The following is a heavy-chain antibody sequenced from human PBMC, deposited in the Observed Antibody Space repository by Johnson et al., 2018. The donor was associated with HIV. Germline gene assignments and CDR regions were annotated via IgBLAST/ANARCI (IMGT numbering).Heavy chain of an antibody. CDR3: VRGGLGYQNFHDRFDV. J-gene: IGHJ3*01. D-gene: IGHD3-16*02. Sequence: QVQLVESGGNVVQPGRSLRLSCAASGFTFNNYGIHWVRQAPGKGLEWVAVTSFDGNNNHYAASVKGRFAVSKDNSKNTLFLQMNSLRAEDTALYYCVRGGLGYQNFHDRFDVWGQGTVVTVSS. CDR2: TSFDGNNN. V-gene: IGHV3-30*03. CDR1: GFTFNNYG.